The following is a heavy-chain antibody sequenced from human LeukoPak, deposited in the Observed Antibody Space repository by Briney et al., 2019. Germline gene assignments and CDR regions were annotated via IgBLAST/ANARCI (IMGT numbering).Heavy chain of an antibody. Sequence: PETLSLTCAVSGGSISSYYWSWIRPPPGKGLEWIGYIYYSGSTNYNPSLKSRVTISVDTSKNQFSLKLVSVTAADTAVYYCARDYCSSASCYTGFYYYYIDVWGKGTTVTVSS. V-gene: IGHV4-59*01. CDR3: ARDYCSSASCYTGFYYYYIDV. J-gene: IGHJ6*03. CDR1: GGSISSYY. D-gene: IGHD2-2*02. CDR2: IYYSGST.